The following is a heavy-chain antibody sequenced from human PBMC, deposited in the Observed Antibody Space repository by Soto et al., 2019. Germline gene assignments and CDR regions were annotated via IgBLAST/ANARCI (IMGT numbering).Heavy chain of an antibody. CDR2: IKQDGSEK. CDR3: AKSSSRAHYYGMDV. V-gene: IGHV3-7*03. J-gene: IGHJ6*02. D-gene: IGHD2-2*01. Sequence: WSLRLSCAASGFTFSSYWMSWVRQAPGKGLEWVANIKQDGSEKYYVDSVKGRFTISRDNVKNSLYLQMNSLRAEDTAVYYCAKSSSRAHYYGMDVWGHGTTVTVS. CDR1: GFTFSSYW.